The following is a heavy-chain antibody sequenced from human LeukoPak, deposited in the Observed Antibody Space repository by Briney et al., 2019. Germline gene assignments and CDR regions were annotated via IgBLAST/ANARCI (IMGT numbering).Heavy chain of an antibody. V-gene: IGHV3-74*01. CDR2: INSDGTST. CDR1: GFTFSTYW. J-gene: IGHJ4*02. CDR3: STGHCTSTSCSSRDY. Sequence: PGGSLRLSCAGSGFTFSTYWMCWVRQAPGKGLVWVSWINSDGTSTNYADSVKGRFTISRDNAKNTLYLQMNSLRAEDTAVYYCSTGHCTSTSCSSRDYWGQGTLVTVSS. D-gene: IGHD2-2*01.